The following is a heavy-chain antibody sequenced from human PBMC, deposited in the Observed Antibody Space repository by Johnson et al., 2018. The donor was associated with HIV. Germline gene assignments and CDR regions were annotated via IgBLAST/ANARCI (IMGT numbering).Heavy chain of an antibody. V-gene: IGHV3-20*04. CDR2: INWSGSST. Sequence: VQLVESGGGLVKSGGSLRLSCAASGFTFHDYGMTWVRQAPGKGLEWVSGINWSGSSTDYADSVKGRFTISRDHAKSSLYLQMNSLRAEDTALYYCARPAYSGTWTDAFDIWGQGTMVTVSS. CDR3: ARPAYSGTWTDAFDI. CDR1: GFTFHDYG. J-gene: IGHJ3*02. D-gene: IGHD1-26*01.